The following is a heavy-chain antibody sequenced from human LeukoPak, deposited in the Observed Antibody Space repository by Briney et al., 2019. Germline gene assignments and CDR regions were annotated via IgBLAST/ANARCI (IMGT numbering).Heavy chain of an antibody. CDR2: VRIGGTGPDK. D-gene: IGHD4-23*01. V-gene: IGHV3-30*02. J-gene: IGHJ4*02. CDR1: GFTFTSYN. Sequence: GGSLRLSCAASGFTFTSYNMHWVRQAPGKGLEWVAFVRIGGTGPDKSYADSVKGRFTISRDNSKNTVHLQMNSLRPEDTAVYYCAKDGGGGNSYFDYWGQGTLVTVSS. CDR3: AKDGGGGNSYFDY.